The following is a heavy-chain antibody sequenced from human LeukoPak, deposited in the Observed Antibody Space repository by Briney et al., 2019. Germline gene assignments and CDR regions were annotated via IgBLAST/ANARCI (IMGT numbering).Heavy chain of an antibody. Sequence: GASVKVSCKASGYIFNSYGISWVRQAPGQGLEWMGWISAYNGNTNYAQKFQGRVTVTTDTSTSTAYMELRSLRSDDTAVYYCARDGAAASLKRLSRPNDWFDPWGQRTLVTVSS. CDR2: ISAYNGNT. CDR1: GYIFNSYG. V-gene: IGHV1-18*01. D-gene: IGHD3-16*02. CDR3: ARDGAAASLKRLSRPNDWFDP. J-gene: IGHJ5*02.